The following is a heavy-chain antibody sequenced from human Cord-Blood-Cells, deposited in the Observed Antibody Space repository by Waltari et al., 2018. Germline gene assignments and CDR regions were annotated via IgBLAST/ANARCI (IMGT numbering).Heavy chain of an antibody. CDR2: IYYSGST. D-gene: IGHD2-2*02. CDR1: GGSISSSSYY. CDR3: ASSRGDIVVVPAAIHWFDP. J-gene: IGHJ5*02. Sequence: QLQLQESGPGLVKPSETLSLTCTVSGGSISSSSYYWGWIRQPPGKGLEWIGSIYYSGSTYYNPSLKSRVTISVDTAKNQFSLKLSSVTATDTAVYYCASSRGDIVVVPAAIHWFDPWGQGTLVTVSS. V-gene: IGHV4-39*01.